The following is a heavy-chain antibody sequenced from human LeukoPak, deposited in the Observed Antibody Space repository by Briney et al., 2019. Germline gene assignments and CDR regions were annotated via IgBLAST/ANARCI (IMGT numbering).Heavy chain of an antibody. CDR3: ARQYEF. J-gene: IGHJ4*02. Sequence: SETLSLTCTVSGASIISGNYFWGWVRQPPWKRLEWIGSWHHSGITDYNPSLKSRVTIVADTSKNQFSLKLASVAAADSAVYFCARQYEFWGQGTLVTVSS. V-gene: IGHV4-39*01. CDR1: GASIISGNYF. D-gene: IGHD3-10*01. CDR2: WHHSGIT.